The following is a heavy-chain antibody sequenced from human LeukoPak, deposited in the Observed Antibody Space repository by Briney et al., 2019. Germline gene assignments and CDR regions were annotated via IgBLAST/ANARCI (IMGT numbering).Heavy chain of an antibody. Sequence: GRSLRLSCAASGFTSRSYWMHWLRQAPGKGLEWVSRINGDGSRTAYGDSVKGRLTISRDNAKNTLSLQMNSLRAEDTAVYYCARDPDLSGYSFFECWGQGTLVTVSS. D-gene: IGHD3-22*01. V-gene: IGHV3-74*01. CDR3: ARDPDLSGYSFFEC. CDR2: INGDGSRT. CDR1: GFTSRSYW. J-gene: IGHJ4*02.